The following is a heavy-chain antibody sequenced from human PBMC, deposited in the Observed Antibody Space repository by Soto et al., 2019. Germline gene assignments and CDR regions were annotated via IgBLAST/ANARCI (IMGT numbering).Heavy chain of an antibody. CDR2: INHSGST. V-gene: IGHV4-34*01. J-gene: IGHJ6*03. D-gene: IGHD2-2*02. CDR1: GWSFSGYY. Sequence: SETLSLTCAVYGWSFSGYYWSWIRQPPGKGLEWIGEINHSGSTNYNPSLKSRVTISVDTSKNQFPLKLSSVTAADTAVYYCARVRLPAAIYYYYYYMDVWGKGTTVTVSS. CDR3: ARVRLPAAIYYYYYYMDV.